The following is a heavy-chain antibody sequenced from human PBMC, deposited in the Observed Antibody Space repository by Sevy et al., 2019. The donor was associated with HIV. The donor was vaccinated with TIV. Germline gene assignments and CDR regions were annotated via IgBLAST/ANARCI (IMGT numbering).Heavy chain of an antibody. Sequence: GGSLRLSCAASGFSLSSFFMSWVRQAPGKGLESVANIKQDGSEKYYVDSVKGRFTISRDNARNSVYLQMNSLRAEDTGVYYCARDLTAPYYYYGMDVWGQGPMVTVSS. J-gene: IGHJ6*02. CDR3: ARDLTAPYYYYGMDV. D-gene: IGHD1-20*01. CDR1: GFSLSSFF. V-gene: IGHV3-7*01. CDR2: IKQDGSEK.